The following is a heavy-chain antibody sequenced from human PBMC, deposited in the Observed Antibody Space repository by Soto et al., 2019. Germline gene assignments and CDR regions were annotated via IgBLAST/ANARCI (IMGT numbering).Heavy chain of an antibody. Sequence: QVQLQQSGPGLVQPSQTLSLTCAISGDSVSSTSAAWNWIRQSPSIGLEWLGRTYYRSKWYSDYAGSVRGRITINPATSKNQFSLQLDSVTPEDTAVYYCARYGGAWFLDSWGQGTLVTVSS. J-gene: IGHJ4*02. V-gene: IGHV6-1*01. D-gene: IGHD6-19*01. CDR1: GDSVSSTSAA. CDR2: TYYRSKWYS. CDR3: ARYGGAWFLDS.